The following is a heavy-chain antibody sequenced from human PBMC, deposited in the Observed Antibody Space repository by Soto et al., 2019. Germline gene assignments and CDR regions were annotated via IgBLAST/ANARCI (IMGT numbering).Heavy chain of an antibody. CDR2: INHSGST. V-gene: IGHV4-34*01. CDR3: ARGSEGYGMDV. Sequence: SETLSLTCAVYGGSFSGYYWSWIRQPPGKGLEWIGEINHSGSTNYNPSLKSRVTISVDTSKNQFSLKLSSVTAADTAVYYCARGSEGYGMDVWGQGTTVTVS. J-gene: IGHJ6*02. CDR1: GGSFSGYY.